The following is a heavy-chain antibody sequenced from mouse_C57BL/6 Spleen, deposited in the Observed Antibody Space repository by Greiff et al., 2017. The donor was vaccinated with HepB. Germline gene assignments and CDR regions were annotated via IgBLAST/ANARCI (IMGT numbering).Heavy chain of an antibody. CDR3: ADYDDYDEIGY. Sequence: QVQLQQPGAELVKPGASVKMSCKASGYTFTSYWITWVKQRPGQGLEWIGDIYPGSGSTNYNEKFKSKATLTVDTSSSTAYMQLSSLTSEDSAVYYCADYDDYDEIGYWSQGTTLTVSS. J-gene: IGHJ2*01. CDR2: IYPGSGST. CDR1: GYTFTSYW. V-gene: IGHV1-55*01. D-gene: IGHD2-4*01.